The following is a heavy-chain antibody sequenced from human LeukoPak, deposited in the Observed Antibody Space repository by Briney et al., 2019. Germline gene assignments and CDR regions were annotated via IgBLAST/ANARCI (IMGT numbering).Heavy chain of an antibody. D-gene: IGHD5-12*01. Sequence: PGGSLRLSCAASGFTVSNNYMSWVRQAPGKGLEWVSVLYSGGSTYYADSVKGRFTVSRDNSQNTLYLQMNSLRAEDTAVYYCARVSHIVATIGAFDYWGQGTLVTVSS. CDR1: GFTVSNNY. J-gene: IGHJ4*02. CDR3: ARVSHIVATIGAFDY. CDR2: LYSGGST. V-gene: IGHV3-66*01.